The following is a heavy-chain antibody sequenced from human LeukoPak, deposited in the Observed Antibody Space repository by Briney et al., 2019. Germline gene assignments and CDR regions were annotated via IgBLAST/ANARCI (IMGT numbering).Heavy chain of an antibody. Sequence: KASETLSLTCTVSGYSISSGYYWGWIRQPPGKGLEWIGSIYHSGSTYYNPSLKSRVTISVDTSKNQFSLKLSSVTAADTAVYYCARHGNCSGGSCYVYYFDYWGQGTLVTVSS. J-gene: IGHJ4*02. CDR2: IYHSGST. V-gene: IGHV4-38-2*02. D-gene: IGHD2-15*01. CDR1: GYSISSGYY. CDR3: ARHGNCSGGSCYVYYFDY.